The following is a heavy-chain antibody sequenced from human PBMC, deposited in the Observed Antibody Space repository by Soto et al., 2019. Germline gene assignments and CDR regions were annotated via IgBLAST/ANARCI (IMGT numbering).Heavy chain of an antibody. V-gene: IGHV5-51*01. D-gene: IGHD2-2*01. CDR2: IYPGDSDT. Sequence: GESLKISCKGSGYSFTIYCTGWVRQMPGNALEWMHTIYPGDSDTRYSPSFQGQVTISAYKSISTAYLQWSSLKASDTAMYYCARLPTSDCSSTSCYGNYYYYGMDVWGQGTTVTVSS. CDR3: ARLPTSDCSSTSCYGNYYYYGMDV. CDR1: GYSFTIYC. J-gene: IGHJ6*02.